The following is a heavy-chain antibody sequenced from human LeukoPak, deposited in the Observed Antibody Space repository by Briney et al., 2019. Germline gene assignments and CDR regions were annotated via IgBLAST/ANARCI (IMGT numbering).Heavy chain of an antibody. CDR1: GYTFTSYA. Sequence: ASVKVSCKASGYTFTSYAMNWVRQAPGQGLEWMGWINPNSGGTNYAQKFQGWVTMTRDTSISTAYMELSRLRSDDTAVYYCARVSPYKGYSYGWAWFDPWGQGTLVTVSS. CDR3: ARVSPYKGYSYGWAWFDP. D-gene: IGHD5-18*01. CDR2: INPNSGGT. V-gene: IGHV1-2*04. J-gene: IGHJ5*02.